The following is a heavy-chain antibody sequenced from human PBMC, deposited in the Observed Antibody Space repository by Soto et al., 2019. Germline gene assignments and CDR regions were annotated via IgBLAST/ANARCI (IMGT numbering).Heavy chain of an antibody. CDR1: GFTFSSYA. D-gene: IGHD1-1*01. CDR3: AKGPEEDWRHYTWNGENPLDAFDI. V-gene: IGHV3-23*01. CDR2: ISGSGGST. Sequence: EVQLLESGGGLVQPGGSLRLSCAASGFTFSSYAMSWVRQAPGKGLEWVAAISGSGGSTYYADSVKGRFTISRDNSKITPYMQLNSLSAEDTVVYYCAKGPEEDWRHYTWNGENPLDAFDILRQGTTVTVSS. J-gene: IGHJ3*02.